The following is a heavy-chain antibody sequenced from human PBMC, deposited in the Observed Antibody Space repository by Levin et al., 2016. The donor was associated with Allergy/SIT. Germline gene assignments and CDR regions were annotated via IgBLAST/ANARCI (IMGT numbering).Heavy chain of an antibody. V-gene: IGHV4-39*01. J-gene: IGHJ6*02. CDR3: ARIIGSYYYGMDV. Sequence: PGKGLEWIGSVYYSGSSYYNPSLKSRVTISVDTSKNQFSLKLTSVTAADTAVYYCARIIGSYYYGMDVWGQGTTVTVSS. CDR2: VYYSGSS. D-gene: IGHD1-26*01.